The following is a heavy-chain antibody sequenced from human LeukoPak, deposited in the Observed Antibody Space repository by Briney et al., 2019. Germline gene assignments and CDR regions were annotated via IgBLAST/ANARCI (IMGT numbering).Heavy chain of an antibody. CDR2: INQDGSEK. V-gene: IGHV3-7*01. Sequence: GGSLRLSCATSGFSFNNGWMDWVRQAPGKGLEWVANINQDGSEKNCLDSVKGRFTISRDNAQNSLYLQMNGLRVEDTAVYYCTRRLDEWGQGTLVTVSS. CDR3: TRRLDE. CDR1: GFSFNNGW. J-gene: IGHJ4*02. D-gene: IGHD3-16*01.